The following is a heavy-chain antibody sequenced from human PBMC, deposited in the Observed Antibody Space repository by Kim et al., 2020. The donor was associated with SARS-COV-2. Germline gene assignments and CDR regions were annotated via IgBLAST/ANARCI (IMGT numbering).Heavy chain of an antibody. CDR3: ARDLQGRIEQQLVPVYY. CDR1: GYTFTGYY. CDR2: INPNSGGT. V-gene: IGHV1-2*02. Sequence: ASVKVSCKASGYTFTGYYMHWVRQAPGQGLEWMGWINPNSGGTNYAQKFQGRVTMTRDTSISTAYMELSRLRSDDTAVYYCARDLQGRIEQQLVPVYYWGQGTLVTVSS. D-gene: IGHD6-13*01. J-gene: IGHJ4*02.